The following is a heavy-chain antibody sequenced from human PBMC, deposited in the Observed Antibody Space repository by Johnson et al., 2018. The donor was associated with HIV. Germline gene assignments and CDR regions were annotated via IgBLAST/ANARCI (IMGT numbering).Heavy chain of an antibody. Sequence: QVQLVESGGGLVKPGGSQRLSCAASGFIFSDYYMTWIRQAPGKGLEWVSYISSSGSTIYYADSVKGRFTISRDNSKNTLYLQMNSLRAEDTAVYYCARDRVWFGELYAFDIWGQGTMVTVSS. J-gene: IGHJ3*02. CDR1: GFIFSDYY. CDR3: ARDRVWFGELYAFDI. D-gene: IGHD3-10*01. CDR2: ISSSGSTI. V-gene: IGHV3-11*04.